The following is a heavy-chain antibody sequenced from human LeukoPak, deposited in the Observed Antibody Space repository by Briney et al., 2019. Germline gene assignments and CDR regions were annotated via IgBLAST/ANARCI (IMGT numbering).Heavy chain of an antibody. CDR1: GGSISSGSYY. V-gene: IGHV4-61*02. Sequence: SQTLSLTCTVSGGSISSGSYYWSWIRQPAGKGLEWIGRIYTSGSTNYNPSLKSRVTISVDMSKNQFSLKLSSVAAADTALYYCARGNPSLYSSGWYPFDYWGQGTLVTVSS. CDR2: IYTSGST. J-gene: IGHJ4*02. D-gene: IGHD6-19*01. CDR3: ARGNPSLYSSGWYPFDY.